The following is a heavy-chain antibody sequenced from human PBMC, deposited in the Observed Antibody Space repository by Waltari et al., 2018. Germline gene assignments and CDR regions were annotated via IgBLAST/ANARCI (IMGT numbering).Heavy chain of an antibody. D-gene: IGHD1-26*01. CDR2: INAGNGNT. J-gene: IGHJ6*02. CDR3: ARALGSGSEYGMDV. V-gene: IGHV1-3*01. Sequence: QVQLVQSGAEVKKPGASVKVCCKASGYTFTSYAMHWVRQAPGQRLEWMGWINAGNGNTKYSQKFQGRVTITRDTSASTAYMELSSLRSEDTAVYYCARALGSGSEYGMDVWGQGTTVTVSS. CDR1: GYTFTSYA.